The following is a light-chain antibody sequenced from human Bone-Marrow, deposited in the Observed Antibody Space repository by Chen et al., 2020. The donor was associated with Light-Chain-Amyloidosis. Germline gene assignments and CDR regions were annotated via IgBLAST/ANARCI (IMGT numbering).Light chain of an antibody. CDR2: DDA. CDR1: NIGREG. CDR3: QVWDSSSDQVV. J-gene: IGLJ3*02. V-gene: IGLV3-21*02. Sequence: SYVLTQPPSLSVAPGQTARITCGGNNIGREGVHWYQQKPGQAPVLVVYDDADRPSGIPQRFSGSNSGNTATLPVSRVEAGDEADYFCQVWDSSSDQVVFGGGTKLTVL.